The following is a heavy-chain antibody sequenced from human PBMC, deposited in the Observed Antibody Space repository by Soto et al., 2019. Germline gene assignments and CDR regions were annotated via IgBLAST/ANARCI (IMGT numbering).Heavy chain of an antibody. J-gene: IGHJ4*02. CDR3: ARAPGGSSSFVDY. CDR1: GYTFTSYG. V-gene: IGHV1-18*01. CDR2: VNAYNGNT. D-gene: IGHD6-6*01. Sequence: ASVKVSCKASGYTFTSYGISWVRQAPGQGLEWMGWVNAYNGNTKYSQKFQGRVTITRDTSASTAYMELSSLRSEDTAVYYCARAPGGSSSFVDYWGQGTLVTVSS.